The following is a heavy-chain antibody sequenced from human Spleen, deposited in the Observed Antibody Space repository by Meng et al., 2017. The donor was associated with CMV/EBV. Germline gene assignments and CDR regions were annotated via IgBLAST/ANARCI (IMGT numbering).Heavy chain of an antibody. D-gene: IGHD3-16*01. Sequence: GGSLRLSCAASGFTFDDYVMHWVRQPPGKGLEWVAGISWKGGSRGYAASVKGRFTISRDNAKNSLYLDMNSLRAEDTALYYCVKDKGEVMYYGMDVWGHGTTVTVSS. CDR1: GFTFDDYV. CDR2: ISWKGGSR. CDR3: VKDKGEVMYYGMDV. V-gene: IGHV3-9*01. J-gene: IGHJ6*02.